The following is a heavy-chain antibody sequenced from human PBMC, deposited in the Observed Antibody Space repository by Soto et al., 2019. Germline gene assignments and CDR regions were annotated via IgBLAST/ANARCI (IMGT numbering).Heavy chain of an antibody. Sequence: SETLSLTCAVYGGSFSGYYWSWIRQPPGKGLEWIGEINHSGSTNYNPSLKSRVTISVDTSKNQFSLKLSSVTAADTAVFYCARGGPYCGGDCYSYNWFDPWGQGTLVTVSS. CDR2: INHSGST. CDR1: GGSFSGYY. D-gene: IGHD2-21*02. J-gene: IGHJ5*02. CDR3: ARGGPYCGGDCYSYNWFDP. V-gene: IGHV4-34*01.